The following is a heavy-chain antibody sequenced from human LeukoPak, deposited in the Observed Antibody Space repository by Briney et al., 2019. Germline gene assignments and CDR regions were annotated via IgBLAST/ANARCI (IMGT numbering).Heavy chain of an antibody. CDR3: ARRLSGGDFDN. CDR1: GGSISSYY. D-gene: IGHD3-10*01. Sequence: SETLSLTCTVSGGSISSYYWSWIRQPPGKGLEWIGYIYTSGSTNYNPSLKSRVTISVDTSKNQFSLKLSSVTAADTAVYYCARRLSGGDFDNWGQGTLVTVSS. CDR2: IYTSGST. J-gene: IGHJ4*02. V-gene: IGHV4-4*09.